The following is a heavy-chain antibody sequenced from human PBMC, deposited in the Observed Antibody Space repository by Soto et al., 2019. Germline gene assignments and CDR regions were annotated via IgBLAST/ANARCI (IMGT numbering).Heavy chain of an antibody. Sequence: KPSETLSGTCIVSGGCLTSYHWIWIRQFPGKGLEWIAYTSYTGNTNYNPSLQSRVTISMDTSKNQLSLKLTSMTAADTAMYYCARAGRLEMATIQPQIDYWGQGTLVTVSS. J-gene: IGHJ4*02. CDR1: GGCLTSYH. D-gene: IGHD5-12*01. V-gene: IGHV4-59*01. CDR2: TSYTGNT. CDR3: ARAGRLEMATIQPQIDY.